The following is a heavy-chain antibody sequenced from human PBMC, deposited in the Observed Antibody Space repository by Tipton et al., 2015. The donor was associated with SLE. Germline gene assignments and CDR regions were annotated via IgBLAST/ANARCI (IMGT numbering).Heavy chain of an antibody. Sequence: TLSLTCTVSGGSISGYYWSWIRQPPGKGLEWIGYIYYSGSTNYNPSLKSRVTISVDTSKNQFSLKLSSVTAADTAVYYCARYPESNYHWFGPWGQGALVTVSS. CDR3: ARYPESNYHWFGP. CDR2: IYYSGST. J-gene: IGHJ5*02. V-gene: IGHV4-59*07. CDR1: GGSISGYY. D-gene: IGHD4-11*01.